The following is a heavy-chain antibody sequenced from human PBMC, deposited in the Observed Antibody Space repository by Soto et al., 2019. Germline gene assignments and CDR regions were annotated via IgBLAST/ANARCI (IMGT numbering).Heavy chain of an antibody. Sequence: SETLSLTCTVSGGSISSGDYYWSWIRQPPGKGLEWIGYIYYSGSTYYNPSLKSRVTISVDTSKNQFSPKLSSVTAADTAVYYCARDRGDQQPHYFDYWGQGTLVTAPQ. D-gene: IGHD3-10*01. CDR2: IYYSGST. CDR1: GGSISSGDYY. V-gene: IGHV4-30-4*01. J-gene: IGHJ4*02. CDR3: ARDRGDQQPHYFDY.